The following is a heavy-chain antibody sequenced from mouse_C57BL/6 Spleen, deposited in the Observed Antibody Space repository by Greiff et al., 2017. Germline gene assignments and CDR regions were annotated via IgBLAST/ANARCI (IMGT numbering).Heavy chain of an antibody. D-gene: IGHD1-1*01. CDR3: ARPLLLLPYAMDY. V-gene: IGHV1-76*01. CDR1: GYTFTDYY. J-gene: IGHJ4*01. CDR2: IYPGSGNT. Sequence: VKLMESGAELVRPGASVKLSCKASGYTFTDYYINWVKQRPGQGLEWIARIYPGSGNTYYNEKFKGKATLTAEKSSSTAYMQLSSLTSEDSAVYFCARPLLLLPYAMDYWGQGTSVTVSS.